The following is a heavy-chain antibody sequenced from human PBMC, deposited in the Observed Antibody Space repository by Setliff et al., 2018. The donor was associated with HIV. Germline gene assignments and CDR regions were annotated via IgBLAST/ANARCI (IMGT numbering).Heavy chain of an antibody. CDR2: INPDNGDR. V-gene: IGHV1-3*01. Sequence: GASVKVSCKAAGYTFSSHVMHWVRQAPGQRLEWMGWINPDNGDRKYSQKLQGRVTINRDTSASTVYMELSSLSSEDTAVYYCVIGVNVVVGPAAPHFGCWGQGTLVTVSS. D-gene: IGHD2-2*01. J-gene: IGHJ4*02. CDR3: VIGVNVVVGPAAPHFGC. CDR1: GYTFSSHV.